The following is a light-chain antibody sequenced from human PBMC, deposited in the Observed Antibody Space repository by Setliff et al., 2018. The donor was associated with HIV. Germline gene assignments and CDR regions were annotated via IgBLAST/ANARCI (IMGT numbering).Light chain of an antibody. CDR2: DVT. Sequence: QSALAQPASVSGSPGQSITISCTGTSSDVGLYNFVSWYQQHPGKVPKLIIYDVTNRPSGISHRFSGAKSGNTASLTISGLQADDEADYYCCSFRTSRKFVFGTGTKVTVL. V-gene: IGLV2-14*01. CDR3: CSFRTSRKFV. J-gene: IGLJ1*01. CDR1: SSDVGLYNF.